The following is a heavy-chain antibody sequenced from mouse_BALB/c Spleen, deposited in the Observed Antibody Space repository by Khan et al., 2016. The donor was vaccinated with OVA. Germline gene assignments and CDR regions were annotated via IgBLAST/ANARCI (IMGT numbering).Heavy chain of an antibody. CDR2: ISDGGSYT. CDR3: VRGHYGDPFPY. CDR1: GFTFSDYY. Sequence: EVELVESGGGLVKPGGSLKLSCAASGFTFSDYYMYWVRQIPEKRLQWVATISDGGSYTYYPDSVKGRFTISRDDAKNNLYLQMNSLKSEDTAIYYCVRGHYGDPFPYWGQGTLVTVSA. D-gene: IGHD2-13*01. J-gene: IGHJ3*01. V-gene: IGHV5-4*02.